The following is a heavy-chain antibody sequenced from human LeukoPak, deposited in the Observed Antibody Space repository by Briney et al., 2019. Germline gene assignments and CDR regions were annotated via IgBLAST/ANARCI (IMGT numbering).Heavy chain of an antibody. CDR2: INPSGGST. CDR3: ARVTKRTTYCSGGSCPFDY. J-gene: IGHJ4*02. D-gene: IGHD2-15*01. Sequence: ASVKVSCKASGYTFTSYYMQWVRQAPGQGLEWMGIINPSGGSTSYAQKFQGRVTMTRDTSTSTVYMELSSLRSEDTAVYYCARVTKRTTYCSGGSCPFDYWGQGTLVTVSS. CDR1: GYTFTSYY. V-gene: IGHV1-46*01.